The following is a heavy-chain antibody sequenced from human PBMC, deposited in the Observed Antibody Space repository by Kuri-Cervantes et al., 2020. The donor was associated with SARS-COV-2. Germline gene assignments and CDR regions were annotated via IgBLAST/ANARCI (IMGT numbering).Heavy chain of an antibody. CDR2: IKSKTDGGTT. D-gene: IGHD2-15*01. CDR3: TTAPNAVVAATLYYYGMDV. CDR1: GFTFSGSA. V-gene: IGHV3-15*07. Sequence: GESLKISCAASGFTFSGSAMNWVRQAPGKGLEWVGRIKSKTDGGTTDYAAPVKGRFTISRDDSKNTLYLQMNSLKTEDTAVYYCTTAPNAVVAATLYYYGMDVWGQGTTVTVSS. J-gene: IGHJ6*02.